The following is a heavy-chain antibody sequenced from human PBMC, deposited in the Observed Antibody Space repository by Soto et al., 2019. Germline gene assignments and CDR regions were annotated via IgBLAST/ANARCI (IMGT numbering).Heavy chain of an antibody. D-gene: IGHD5-18*01. CDR2: IYYSGST. V-gene: IGHV4-31*03. J-gene: IGHJ4*02. CDR3: ARDRRGYGLFDY. Sequence: QVQLQESGPGLVKPSQTLSLTCTVSGGSISNGGYYWSWIRQHPGKGLEWIGYIYYSGSTYYNPSLKSRVTISVDTSKNQFSLKLSSVTAADTAVYYCARDRRGYGLFDYWVQGTLVTVSS. CDR1: GGSISNGGYY.